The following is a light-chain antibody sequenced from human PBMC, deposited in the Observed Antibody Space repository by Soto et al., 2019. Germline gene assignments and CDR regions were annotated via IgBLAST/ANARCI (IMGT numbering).Light chain of an antibody. J-gene: IGLJ1*01. CDR2: KDS. CDR3: QSADSSGTYRV. Sequence: YELTQPPSVSVSPGQTARITCSGDALPKQYAYWYQQKPGQAPVLVIYKDSERPSGIPERFSGSSSGTTVTLTISGVQAEDEADYYCQSADSSGTYRVFGTGTKVTVL. V-gene: IGLV3-25*02. CDR1: ALPKQY.